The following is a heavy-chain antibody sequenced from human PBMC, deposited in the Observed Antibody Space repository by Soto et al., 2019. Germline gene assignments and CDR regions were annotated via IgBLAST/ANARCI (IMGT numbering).Heavy chain of an antibody. D-gene: IGHD2-2*01. J-gene: IGHJ6*03. CDR2: ISGSGGST. V-gene: IGHV3-23*01. Sequence: EVQLLESGGGLVQPGGSLRLSCAASGFTFSSYAMSWVRQAPGKGLEWVSAISGSGGSTYYADSMKGRFTISRDNSKNTLYLQMNSLRAEDTAVYYCQIVVVPAAYYYYMDVWGKGTTVTVSS. CDR3: QIVVVPAAYYYYMDV. CDR1: GFTFSSYA.